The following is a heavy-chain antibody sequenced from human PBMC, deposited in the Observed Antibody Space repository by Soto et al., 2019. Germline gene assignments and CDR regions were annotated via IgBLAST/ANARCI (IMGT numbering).Heavy chain of an antibody. Sequence: SLRQSYSASGFTFNTHAMSWVRRAPGRGLEWVSSISGSGGNTYYADSVKGRFTISRDNSKKMLYLQMTSLRAEETAVYYCAQEKCINVIVVVITLFADCGPGTPVILSS. CDR1: GFTFNTHA. CDR2: ISGSGGNT. CDR3: AQEKCINVIVVVITLFAD. D-gene: IGHD3-22*01. J-gene: IGHJ1*01. V-gene: IGHV3-23*01.